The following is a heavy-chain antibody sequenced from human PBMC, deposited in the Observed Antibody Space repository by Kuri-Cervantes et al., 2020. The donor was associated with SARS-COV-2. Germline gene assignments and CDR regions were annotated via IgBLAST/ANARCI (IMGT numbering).Heavy chain of an antibody. CDR3: AKDRVGVQDF. V-gene: IGHV3-30-3*01. CDR2: ISYDGSNE. J-gene: IGHJ4*02. D-gene: IGHD2-21*01. Sequence: GGSLRLSCAASGFTFSSSAMHWVRQAPGKGLEWVAVISYDGSNEYYADSVKGRFTISRDNSKNTLYLQMYSLRAEDTAVYYCAKDRVGVQDFWGQGTLVTVSS. CDR1: GFTFSSSA.